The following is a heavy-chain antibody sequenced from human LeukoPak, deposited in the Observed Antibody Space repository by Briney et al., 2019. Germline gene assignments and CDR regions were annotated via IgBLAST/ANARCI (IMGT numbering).Heavy chain of an antibody. J-gene: IGHJ4*02. CDR3: ATPGGSGDYPYPTYFNY. D-gene: IGHD3-10*01. CDR1: GFTVAANY. V-gene: IGHV3-53*01. Sequence: GGSLRLSCAVSGFTVAANYMTWVRQAPGKGLEWVSVFYSGSSAYHADSVKGRFTISRDLSKNTLFLQMNSLRAEDTAVYYCATPGGSGDYPYPTYFNYWGQGTLITVSS. CDR2: FYSGSSA.